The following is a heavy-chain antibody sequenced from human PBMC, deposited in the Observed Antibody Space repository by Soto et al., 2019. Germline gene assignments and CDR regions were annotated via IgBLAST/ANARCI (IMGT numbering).Heavy chain of an antibody. J-gene: IGHJ6*03. D-gene: IGHD6-6*01. CDR1: GYTFTSYA. V-gene: IGHV1-3*01. CDR2: INAGNGNT. Sequence: QVQLVQSGAEVKKPGASVKVSCKASGYTFTSYAMHWVRQAPGQRLEWIGWINAGNGNTKYSQKFQGRVTITRDTSASTAYMELSSLRSEDTAVYYCAREMEQLVHIYYYYFMDVWGKGTTVTVSS. CDR3: AREMEQLVHIYYYYFMDV.